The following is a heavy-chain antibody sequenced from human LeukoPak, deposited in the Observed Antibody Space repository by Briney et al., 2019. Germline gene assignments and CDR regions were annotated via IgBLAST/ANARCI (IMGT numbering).Heavy chain of an antibody. J-gene: IGHJ4*02. CDR1: GFTFSSYG. Sequence: GGSLRLSCAASGFTFSSYGMHWVRQAPGKGLEWVAFIRYDGSNKYYADSVKGRFTISRDNSKNTLYLQMNSLRAEDTAVYYCAKARPLTYDILTGTQYYFDYWGQGTLVTVSS. CDR3: AKARPLTYDILTGTQYYFDY. D-gene: IGHD3-9*01. V-gene: IGHV3-30*02. CDR2: IRYDGSNK.